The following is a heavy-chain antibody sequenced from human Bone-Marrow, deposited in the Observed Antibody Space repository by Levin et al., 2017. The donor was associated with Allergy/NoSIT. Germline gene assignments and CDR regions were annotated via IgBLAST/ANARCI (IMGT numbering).Heavy chain of an antibody. Sequence: SSETLSLTCTVSGGSISSYYWSWIRQPAGKGLEWIGRIYTSGSTNYNPSLKSRVTMSVDTSKNQFSLKLSSVTAADTAVYYCARLLDRYSSGWYARSWFDPWGQGTLVTVSS. CDR2: IYTSGST. J-gene: IGHJ5*02. CDR1: GGSISSYY. V-gene: IGHV4-4*07. CDR3: ARLLDRYSSGWYARSWFDP. D-gene: IGHD6-19*01.